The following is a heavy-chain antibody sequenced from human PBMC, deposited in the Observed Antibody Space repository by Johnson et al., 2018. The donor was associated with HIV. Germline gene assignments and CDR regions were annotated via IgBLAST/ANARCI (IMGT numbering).Heavy chain of an antibody. V-gene: IGHV3-33*06. Sequence: QVQLVESGGGVVQPGRSLRLSCAASGFTFSNYGMHWVRQAPGKGLEWVAVIWFDGNNKHYSDSVKGRFTISRDNSNNILYLQMNSLRVEGTAVYYCAKVAVATAAGGVALDIWGPGTMVTVS. CDR1: GFTFSNYG. D-gene: IGHD6-13*01. J-gene: IGHJ3*02. CDR2: IWFDGNNK. CDR3: AKVAVATAAGGVALDI.